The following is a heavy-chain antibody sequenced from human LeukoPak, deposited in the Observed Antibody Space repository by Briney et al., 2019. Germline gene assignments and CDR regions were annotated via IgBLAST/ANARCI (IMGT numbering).Heavy chain of an antibody. CDR3: AKVLGSGSSWGDWFDP. D-gene: IGHD6-13*01. V-gene: IGHV3-23*01. CDR2: ISGSGGST. CDR1: GFTFSSYA. J-gene: IGHJ5*02. Sequence: GGSLRLSCAASGFTFSSYAMSWVRQAPGKGLEWVSAISGSGGSTYYADSVKGRFTISRDNSKNTLYLQMNSLRAEDTAVYYCAKVLGSGSSWGDWFDPWGQGTLVTVSS.